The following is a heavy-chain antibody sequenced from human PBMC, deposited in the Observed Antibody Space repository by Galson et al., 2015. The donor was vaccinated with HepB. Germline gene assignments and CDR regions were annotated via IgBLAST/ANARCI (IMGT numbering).Heavy chain of an antibody. V-gene: IGHV4-59*08. CDR1: GGSISSYY. CDR2: IYYSGST. D-gene: IGHD6-13*01. Sequence: SETLSLTCTVSGGSISSYYWSWIRQPPGKGLEWIGYIYYSGSTNYNPSLKSRVTISVDTSKNQFSLKLSSVTAADTAVYYCARHVEGSSVVGAANWFDPWGQGTLVTVSS. CDR3: ARHVEGSSVVGAANWFDP. J-gene: IGHJ5*02.